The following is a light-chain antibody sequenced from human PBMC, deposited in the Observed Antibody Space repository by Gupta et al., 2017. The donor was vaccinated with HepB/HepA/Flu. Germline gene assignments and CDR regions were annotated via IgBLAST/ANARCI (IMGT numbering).Light chain of an antibody. CDR1: DIGSKS. Sequence: SYVVTQPPSVSVAPGMTASIPCGGNDIGSKSVHWYQQRPGQAPVLVVYDDHDRPSGIPERFSGSNSGNTATLTISRVGAGDEADYYCQVWDSPADDWVFGGGTKLTVL. V-gene: IGLV3-21*03. CDR2: DDH. J-gene: IGLJ3*02. CDR3: QVWDSPADDWV.